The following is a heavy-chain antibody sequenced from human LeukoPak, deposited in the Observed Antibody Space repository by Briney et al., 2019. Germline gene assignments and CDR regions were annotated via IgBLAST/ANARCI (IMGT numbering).Heavy chain of an antibody. D-gene: IGHD3-10*02. Sequence: SVKVSCKASGGTFSSYAISWVRQAPGQGLAWMGGIIPIFGTANYAQKFQGRVTITADESTSTAYMELSSLRSEDTAVYYCARAASVFLDYYYGMDVWGQGTTVTVSS. CDR1: GGTFSSYA. CDR2: IIPIFGTA. CDR3: ARAASVFLDYYYGMDV. J-gene: IGHJ6*02. V-gene: IGHV1-69*13.